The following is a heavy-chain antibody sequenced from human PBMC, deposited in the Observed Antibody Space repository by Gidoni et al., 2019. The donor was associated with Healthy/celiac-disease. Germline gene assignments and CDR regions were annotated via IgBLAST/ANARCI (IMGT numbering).Heavy chain of an antibody. V-gene: IGHV4-39*01. CDR1: GGSISSSSYY. CDR3: ARLGLSEWLVRGYGAFDI. Sequence: QLQLQESGPGLVKPSETLSLTCTVSGGSISSSSYYWGWIRQPPGKGREWIGSIYYSGSTYYNPSLKSRVTISVDTSKNQFSLKLSSVTAADTAVYYCARLGLSEWLVRGYGAFDIWGQGTMVTVSS. CDR2: IYYSGST. D-gene: IGHD6-19*01. J-gene: IGHJ3*02.